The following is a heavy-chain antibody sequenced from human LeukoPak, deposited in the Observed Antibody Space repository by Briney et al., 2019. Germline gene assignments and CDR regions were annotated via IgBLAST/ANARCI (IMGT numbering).Heavy chain of an antibody. CDR1: GGTFSSYA. J-gene: IGHJ4*02. V-gene: IGHV1-69*04. Sequence: ASVKVSCKASGGTFSSYAISWVRQAPGQGLEWMGRIIPILGIANYAQKFQGRVTITADKSTSTAYMELSSLRSEDTAVYFCARCGVLGDFDYWGQGTLVAVSS. CDR3: ARCGVLGDFDY. CDR2: IIPILGIA. D-gene: IGHD3-10*02.